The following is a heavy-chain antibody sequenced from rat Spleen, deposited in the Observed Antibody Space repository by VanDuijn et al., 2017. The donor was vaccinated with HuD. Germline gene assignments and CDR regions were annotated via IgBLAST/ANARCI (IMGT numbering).Heavy chain of an antibody. J-gene: IGHJ2*01. D-gene: IGHD1-12*01. CDR1: GFSLTSYH. Sequence: QVQLKESGPGLVQPSQTLSLTCTVSGFSLTSYHVSWVRQPPGKGLEWMGVIWTGGSTAYNSSFQSRLSVRRDNSKSQVFLRRNSLQTEDTATYYCVRANRESYAHFDYWGQGVMVTVSS. CDR2: IWTGGST. CDR3: VRANRESYAHFDY. V-gene: IGHV2-43*01.